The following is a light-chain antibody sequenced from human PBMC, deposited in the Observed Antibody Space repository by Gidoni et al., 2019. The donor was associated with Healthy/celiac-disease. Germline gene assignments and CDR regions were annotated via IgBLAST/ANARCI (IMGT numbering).Light chain of an antibody. V-gene: IGLV5-45*02. Sequence: QAVLTQPSSLSASPGASASLTCTLRSGINVGTYRIYWYQQQPGSPPQYLLRYKSDSDKQQGSGVPSRFSGSKDASANAGILLISGLQSEEEADYYCMIWHSSAVVFGGGTKLTVL. J-gene: IGLJ2*01. CDR2: YKSDSDK. CDR1: SGINVGTYR. CDR3: MIWHSSAVV.